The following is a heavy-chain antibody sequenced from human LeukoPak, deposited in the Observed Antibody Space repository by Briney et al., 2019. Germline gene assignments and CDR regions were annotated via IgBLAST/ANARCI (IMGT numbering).Heavy chain of an antibody. D-gene: IGHD4-23*01. CDR1: GYSFNTYG. CDR2: INTYNGNT. V-gene: IGHV1-18*01. CDR3: ARQGYSGHSQGAADY. Sequence: ASVKVSCKTSGYSFNTYGITWVRQAPGQGLEWMGWINTYNGNTNYAQKLQGRVTMTTDTSTSTAYMELRSLRSDDTAVYYCARQGYSGHSQGAADYWGQGTLVTVSS. J-gene: IGHJ4*02.